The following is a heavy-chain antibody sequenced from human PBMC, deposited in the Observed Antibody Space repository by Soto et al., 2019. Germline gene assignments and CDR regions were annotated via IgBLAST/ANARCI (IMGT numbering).Heavy chain of an antibody. D-gene: IGHD6-13*01. CDR2: ISSNSAYI. J-gene: IGHJ5*02. V-gene: IGHV3-21*01. CDR1: VFTCRSFT. Sequence: PRGSLRLSCSASVFTCRSFTMNWFRQAPGKGLEWVSTISSNSAYIYYTDALRGRFTISRDNAKNSLHLQMNSLRAEDTAVYYCTRDASRDSSARGWFDPWGPGTLVTVSS. CDR3: TRDASRDSSARGWFDP.